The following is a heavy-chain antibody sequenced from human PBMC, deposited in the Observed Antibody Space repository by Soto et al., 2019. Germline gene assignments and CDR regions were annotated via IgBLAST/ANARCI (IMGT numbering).Heavy chain of an antibody. CDR1: GYSFTSYW. J-gene: IGHJ4*02. Sequence: GESLKISCKGSGYSFTSYWIGWVRQMPGKGLEWMGIIYPGDSDTRYSPSFQGQVTISADKSISTAYLQWSSLKASDTAMYYCARWMSRYDYVWGSYRTLYYFDYWGQGTLVTVSS. V-gene: IGHV5-51*01. D-gene: IGHD3-16*02. CDR2: IYPGDSDT. CDR3: ARWMSRYDYVWGSYRTLYYFDY.